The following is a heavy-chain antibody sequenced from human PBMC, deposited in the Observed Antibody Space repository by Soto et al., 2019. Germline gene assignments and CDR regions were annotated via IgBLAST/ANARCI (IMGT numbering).Heavy chain of an antibody. D-gene: IGHD2-21*02. CDR1: GGSISSYY. V-gene: IGHV4-59*01. CDR2: IYYTGST. Sequence: SETLSLTCTVSGGSISSYYWSWIRQPPGKGLEWIGYIYYTGSTVYNPSFKSRVTISVDTSKNQFSLKLNSVAAADTAVYYCARDLWGYCGTDCYPLDVWGQGTTVTVSS. J-gene: IGHJ6*02. CDR3: ARDLWGYCGTDCYPLDV.